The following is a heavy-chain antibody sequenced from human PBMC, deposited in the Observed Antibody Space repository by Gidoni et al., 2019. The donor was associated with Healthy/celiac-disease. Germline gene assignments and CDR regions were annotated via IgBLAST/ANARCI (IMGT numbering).Heavy chain of an antibody. J-gene: IGHJ6*03. Sequence: EVQLLESGGGLVQPGGSLILSCPASGFTFGSYALIGVRQAPGKGLEWVSAISGSGGSTYYADSVKGRLTISRDNSKNTLFLQMNSLRAEDTAVYYCAKDAVPAANTYYYYYMDVWGKGTTVTVSS. D-gene: IGHD2-2*01. CDR2: ISGSGGST. V-gene: IGHV3-23*01. CDR1: GFTFGSYA. CDR3: AKDAVPAANTYYYYYMDV.